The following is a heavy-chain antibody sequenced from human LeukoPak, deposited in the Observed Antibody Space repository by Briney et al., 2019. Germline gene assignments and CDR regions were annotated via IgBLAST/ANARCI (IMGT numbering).Heavy chain of an antibody. Sequence: SVKVSCKASGGTFSSYAISWVRQAPGQGLEWMGGIIPIFGTASYAQKFQGRVTMTRDMSTSTVYMELSSLRSEDTAVYYCARGEGGDAFDIWGQGTMVTISS. V-gene: IGHV1-69*05. CDR3: ARGEGGDAFDI. J-gene: IGHJ3*02. CDR2: IIPIFGTA. CDR1: GGTFSSYA.